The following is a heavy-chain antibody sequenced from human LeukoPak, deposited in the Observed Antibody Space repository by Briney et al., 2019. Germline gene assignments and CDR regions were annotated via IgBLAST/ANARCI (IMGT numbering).Heavy chain of an antibody. J-gene: IGHJ4*02. Sequence: PGGSLRLSCAASGFTFSDYYMSWIRQAPGKGLEWVSSISSSSSYIYYADSVKGRFTISRDNAKNSLYLQMNSLRAEDTAVYYCARATGGYSSSWFDYWGQGTLVTVSS. D-gene: IGHD6-13*01. CDR2: ISSSSSYI. CDR1: GFTFSDYY. V-gene: IGHV3-11*06. CDR3: ARATGGYSSSWFDY.